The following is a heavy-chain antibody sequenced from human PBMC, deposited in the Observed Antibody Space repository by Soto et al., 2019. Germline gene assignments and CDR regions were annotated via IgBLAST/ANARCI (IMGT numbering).Heavy chain of an antibody. J-gene: IGHJ5*02. CDR2: INPSGGST. D-gene: IGHD3-22*01. CDR1: GYTFTSYY. V-gene: IGHV1-46*01. CDR3: ARDTQYYYEPYNWFDP. Sequence: QVQLVQSGAEVKKPGASVKVSCKASGYTFTSYYMHWVRQAPGQGLDWMGIINPSGGSTSYAQKFQGRVTMTRDTSTSTVYMELSSLRSEDTAVYYCARDTQYYYEPYNWFDPWGQGTLVTVSS.